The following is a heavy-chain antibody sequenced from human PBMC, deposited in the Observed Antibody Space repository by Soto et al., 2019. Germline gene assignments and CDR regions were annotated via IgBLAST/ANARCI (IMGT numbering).Heavy chain of an antibody. Sequence: SETLSLTCTVSGGSITSRGYYWSWIRQHPGKGLEWIGYIYSSESTYYNPSLKSRVTISADTSKNQFSLKLSSVTAADTAVYYCARVHGDYPFDYWGQGTRVTVSS. J-gene: IGHJ4*02. CDR2: IYSSEST. D-gene: IGHD4-17*01. CDR1: GGSITSRGYY. V-gene: IGHV4-31*03. CDR3: ARVHGDYPFDY.